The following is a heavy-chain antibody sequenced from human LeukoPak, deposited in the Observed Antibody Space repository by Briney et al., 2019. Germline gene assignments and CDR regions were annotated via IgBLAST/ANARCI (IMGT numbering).Heavy chain of an antibody. J-gene: IGHJ5*02. Sequence: SETLSLTCTVSGGSISSYYWSWIRQPPGKGLEWIGYIYYSGITNYNPSLKSRVTISVATSKNQFSLKLSSVTAADTAVYYGAAAGILNWFDPWGQGTLVTVSS. CDR1: GGSISSYY. CDR2: IYYSGIT. D-gene: IGHD6-13*01. CDR3: AAAGILNWFDP. V-gene: IGHV4-59*12.